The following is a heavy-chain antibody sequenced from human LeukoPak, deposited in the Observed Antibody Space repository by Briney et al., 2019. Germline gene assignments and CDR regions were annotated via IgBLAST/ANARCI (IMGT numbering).Heavy chain of an antibody. CDR2: IYYRGRT. V-gene: IGHV4-39*07. CDR1: GGSITSSSYY. CDR3: ARVRPKQQLGLRYYFDY. Sequence: SETLSLTCTVSGGSITSSSYYWGWIRQPPGKGLEWIGSIYYRGRTYYNPSLKSRVTISVDTSKNQLSLKLSSVTAADTAVYYCARVRPKQQLGLRYYFDYWGQGTLVTVSS. D-gene: IGHD6-13*01. J-gene: IGHJ4*02.